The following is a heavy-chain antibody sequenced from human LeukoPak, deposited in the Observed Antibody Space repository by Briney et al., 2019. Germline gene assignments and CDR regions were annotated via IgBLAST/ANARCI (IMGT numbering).Heavy chain of an antibody. V-gene: IGHV3-11*04. D-gene: IGHD5-24*01. CDR1: GFTFSDYY. J-gene: IGHJ6*02. Sequence: GGSLRLSCAASGFTFSDYYMSWIRQAPGKGLEWVSYISSSGSTIYYADSVKGRFTISRDNAKNSLYLQMNSLRDEDTAVYYCARPSIDGYNYLDVWGQGTTVTVSS. CDR3: ARPSIDGYNYLDV. CDR2: ISSSGSTI.